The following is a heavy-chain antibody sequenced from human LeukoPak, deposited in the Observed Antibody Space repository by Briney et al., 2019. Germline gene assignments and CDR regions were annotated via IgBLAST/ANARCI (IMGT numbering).Heavy chain of an antibody. J-gene: IGHJ6*02. V-gene: IGHV1-2*02. Sequence: ASVKVSCKASGYSFTGYYMHWVRQAPGQGLEWMGWINPNSGDTKYVQKFQGRVTMTRDTSISTAYMELNKLRSDDTAVYFCAKGPSIAAAGGYYYGMDVWGQGTTVTVSS. CDR1: GYSFTGYY. CDR2: INPNSGDT. CDR3: AKGPSIAAAGGYYYGMDV. D-gene: IGHD6-13*01.